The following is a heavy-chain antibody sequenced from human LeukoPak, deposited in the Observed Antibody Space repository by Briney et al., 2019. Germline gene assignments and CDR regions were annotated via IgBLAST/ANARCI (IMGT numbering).Heavy chain of an antibody. J-gene: IGHJ3*02. CDR1: GYTLTELS. CDR2: FDPEDGET. V-gene: IGHV1-24*01. D-gene: IGHD3-9*01. CDR3: ATAESAATYYDMVGRAFDI. Sequence: ASVKVSCKVSGYTLTELSMHWVRQAPGKGLEWMGGFDPEDGETIYAQKFQGRVTMTEDTSTDTAYMELSSLRSEDTAVYYCATAESAATYYDMVGRAFDIWGQGTMVTVSS.